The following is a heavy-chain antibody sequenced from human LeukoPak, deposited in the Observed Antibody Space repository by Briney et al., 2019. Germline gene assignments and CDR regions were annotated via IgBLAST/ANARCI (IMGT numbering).Heavy chain of an antibody. CDR3: ARVDIVATPYYYYYYYYMDV. CDR1: GYTFTGYY. J-gene: IGHJ6*03. CDR2: INPNSGGT. Sequence: ASVKVSCKASGYTFTGYYMHWVRQAPGQGLEWMGWINPNSGGTNYAQKIQGRVTMIRDTSISTAYMELSRLRSDDTAVYYCARVDIVATPYYYYYYYYMDVWGKGTTVTVSS. V-gene: IGHV1-2*02. D-gene: IGHD5-12*01.